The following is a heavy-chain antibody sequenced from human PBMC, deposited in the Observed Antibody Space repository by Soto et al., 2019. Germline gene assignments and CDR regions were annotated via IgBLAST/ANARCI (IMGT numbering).Heavy chain of an antibody. CDR2: IWYDRSNK. V-gene: IGHV3-33*01. D-gene: IGHD5-12*01. CDR3: ARANVDIVATTYFDY. J-gene: IGHJ4*02. Sequence: GGSLRLSCAASGFTFSSYGMHWVRQAPGKGLEWVAVIWYDRSNKYYADSVKGRFTISRDNSKNTLYLQMNSLRAEDTAVYYCARANVDIVATTYFDYWGQGTLVTVSS. CDR1: GFTFSSYG.